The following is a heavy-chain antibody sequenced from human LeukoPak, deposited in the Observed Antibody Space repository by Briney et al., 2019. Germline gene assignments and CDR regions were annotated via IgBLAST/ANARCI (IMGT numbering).Heavy chain of an antibody. Sequence: GGSLRLSCSASGFTFSSYAMHWVRQAPGKGLEYVSAISSNGGSTYYAESVKGRFTISRDNSKNTLYLQMSSLRAEDTAVYYCVKERLLWFGELSNYFDYWGQGTLVTVSS. CDR3: VKERLLWFGELSNYFDY. CDR2: ISSNGGST. D-gene: IGHD3-10*01. J-gene: IGHJ4*02. CDR1: GFTFSSYA. V-gene: IGHV3-64D*06.